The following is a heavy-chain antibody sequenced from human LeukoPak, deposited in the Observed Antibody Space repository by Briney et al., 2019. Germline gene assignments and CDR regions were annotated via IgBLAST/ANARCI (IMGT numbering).Heavy chain of an antibody. CDR1: GGSISSSSHY. CDR3: ARDRDYPTQYFDY. J-gene: IGHJ4*02. Sequence: SETLSLTCTVSGGSISSSSHYWGWIRQPPGKGLEWIGTIYYSGSTYYTPSLKSRVTISVDTSKNEFSLKLSSVTAADTAVYYCARDRDYPTQYFDYWGQGIPVTVSS. CDR2: IYYSGST. D-gene: IGHD4-11*01. V-gene: IGHV4-39*07.